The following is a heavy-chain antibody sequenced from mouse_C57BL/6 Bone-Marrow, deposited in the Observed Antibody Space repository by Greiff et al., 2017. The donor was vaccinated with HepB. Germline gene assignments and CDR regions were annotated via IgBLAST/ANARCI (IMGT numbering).Heavy chain of an antibody. Sequence: EVPGVESGGDLVKPGGSLKLSCAASGFTFSISGMSWVRQTPDKRLEWVATINTGGTYTYYANNVRGRFTISRDTTKNTLFLLMRSLKSEDSAIYYCARDRFDYYFDYWGQGTTLTVSS. CDR3: ARDRFDYYFDY. D-gene: IGHD2-14*01. V-gene: IGHV5-6*01. CDR2: INTGGTYT. CDR1: GFTFSISG. J-gene: IGHJ2*01.